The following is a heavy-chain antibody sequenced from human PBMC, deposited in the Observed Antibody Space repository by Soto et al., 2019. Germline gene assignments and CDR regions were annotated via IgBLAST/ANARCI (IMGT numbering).Heavy chain of an antibody. CDR1: GYSISSGYY. Sequence: SETLSLTCAVSGYSISSGYYWGWIRQPPGKGLEWIGSIYHSGSTYYNPSLKSRVTISVDTSKNQFSLKLSSVTAADTAVYYCAREACSSTSCYLWWFDPWGQGNLVTVSS. D-gene: IGHD2-2*01. V-gene: IGHV4-38-2*02. CDR2: IYHSGST. J-gene: IGHJ5*02. CDR3: AREACSSTSCYLWWFDP.